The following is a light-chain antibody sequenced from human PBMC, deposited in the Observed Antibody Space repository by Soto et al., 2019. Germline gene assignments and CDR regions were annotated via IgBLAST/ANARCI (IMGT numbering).Light chain of an antibody. CDR1: QSVSSY. V-gene: IGKV3-11*01. CDR3: QQRSIWPPT. J-gene: IGKJ4*01. Sequence: EIVLTQSPATLSFSPGERATLSCRASQSVSSYLAWYQQKPGQAPRLLIYDASNRATGIPARFSGSGSGTDFTLTISSLEPEDFAVYYCQQRSIWPPTFGGGTKVEIK. CDR2: DAS.